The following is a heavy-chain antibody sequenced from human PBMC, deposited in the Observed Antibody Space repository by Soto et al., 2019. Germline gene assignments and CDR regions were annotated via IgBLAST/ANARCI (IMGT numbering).Heavy chain of an antibody. D-gene: IGHD3-22*01. CDR2: IIPIFGTA. V-gene: IGHV1-69*01. CDR3: ARGFGYYDSSGYQWGRGYYYYGMDV. CDR1: GGTFSSYA. J-gene: IGHJ6*02. Sequence: QVQLVQSGAEVKKPGSSVKVSCKASGGTFSSYAISWVRQAPGQGLEWMGGIIPIFGTANYAQKFEGRVTINSDESTNTAYMELSSLRSEDTAVYYRARGFGYYDSSGYQWGRGYYYYGMDVWGQGTTVTVSS.